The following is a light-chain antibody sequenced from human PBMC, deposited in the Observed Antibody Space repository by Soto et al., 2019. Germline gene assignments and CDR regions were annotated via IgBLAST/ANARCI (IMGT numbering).Light chain of an antibody. CDR3: QQYNSYPRT. CDR2: KAS. CDR1: QSIDSW. V-gene: IGKV1-5*03. J-gene: IGKJ1*01. Sequence: DIQMTQSPSTLSASVGDRVTITCRASQSIDSWLAWYQQKPGKAPNLLIYKASSLESGVPSRFSGSRSGTEFTLTISSLQPDDFATYYCQQYNSYPRTFGQGPKVEVK.